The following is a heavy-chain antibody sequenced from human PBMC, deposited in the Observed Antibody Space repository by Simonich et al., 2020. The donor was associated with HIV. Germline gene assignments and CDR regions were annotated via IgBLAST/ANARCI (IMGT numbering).Heavy chain of an antibody. CDR1: GGSFSGYY. Sequence: QVQLQQWGAGLLKPSETLSLTCAVYGGSFSGYYWSWIRQPPGQGLEWIGEINHSESTNYNPSLKSRVTISEDTSKNQFSLKLSSVTAADTAVYYCARLTAGGLGEYFQHWGQGTLVTVSS. J-gene: IGHJ1*01. CDR2: INHSEST. V-gene: IGHV4-34*01. CDR3: ARLTAGGLGEYFQH. D-gene: IGHD6-13*01.